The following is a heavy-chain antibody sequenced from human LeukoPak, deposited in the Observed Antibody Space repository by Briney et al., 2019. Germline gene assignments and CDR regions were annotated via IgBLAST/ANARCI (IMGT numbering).Heavy chain of an antibody. Sequence: GGSLRLSCAASGFTFSVYGMLWVRQAPGKGLEWVAFIRHDGSNKYYADSVKGRFTISRDNSKNTLYLQMNSLRGDDTAVYYCAKDRPVYYDGSGYFDSWGQGTLVTVSS. CDR2: IRHDGSNK. D-gene: IGHD3-10*01. J-gene: IGHJ4*02. V-gene: IGHV3-30*02. CDR3: AKDRPVYYDGSGYFDS. CDR1: GFTFSVYG.